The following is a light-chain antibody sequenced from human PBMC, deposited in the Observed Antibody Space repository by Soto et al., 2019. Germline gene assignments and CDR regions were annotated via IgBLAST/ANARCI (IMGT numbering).Light chain of an antibody. Sequence: EIVMTQSPATLSVSPGERATLSCRASQSVSSNLAWYQQKPGQAPRLLIYGASTRATGIPARFSGSGSGTEFTLTISSLQSEDFAVYYCQQDYNLLTFGGGTKVDIK. CDR1: QSVSSN. CDR2: GAS. V-gene: IGKV3-15*01. J-gene: IGKJ4*01. CDR3: QQDYNLLT.